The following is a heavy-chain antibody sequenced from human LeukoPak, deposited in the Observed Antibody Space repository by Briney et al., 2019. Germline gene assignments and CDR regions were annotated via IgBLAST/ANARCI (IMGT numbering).Heavy chain of an antibody. V-gene: IGHV3-48*01. Sequence: GGSLRLSCATSGFTFGSYAMTWVRQAPGKGLEWVSYISSSSSTIYYADSVKGRFTISRDNSKNTLYLQMNSLRAEDTAVYYCARGWFGELSDAFDIWGQGTMVTVSS. J-gene: IGHJ3*02. CDR3: ARGWFGELSDAFDI. CDR2: ISSSSSTI. CDR1: GFTFGSYA. D-gene: IGHD3-10*01.